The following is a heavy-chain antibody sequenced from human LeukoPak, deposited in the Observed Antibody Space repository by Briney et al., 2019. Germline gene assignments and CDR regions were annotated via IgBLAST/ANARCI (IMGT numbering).Heavy chain of an antibody. CDR3: ARGVSDSTRRKRDYDFWSGYSYDWFDP. D-gene: IGHD3-3*01. CDR2: MNPNSGNT. Sequence: ASVKVSCKASGYTFTSYDINWVRQATGQGLEWMGWMNPNSGNTGYAQKFQGRVTITRNTSISTAYMELSSLRSEDTAVYYCARGVSDSTRRKRDYDFWSGYSYDWFDPWGQGTLVTVSS. V-gene: IGHV1-8*03. J-gene: IGHJ5*02. CDR1: GYTFTSYD.